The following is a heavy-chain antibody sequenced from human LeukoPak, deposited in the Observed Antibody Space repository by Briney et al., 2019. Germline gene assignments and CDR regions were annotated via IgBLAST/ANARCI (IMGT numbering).Heavy chain of an antibody. Sequence: SETLSLTCTVSGGSISSYYWSWIRQPPGKGLEWIGRIYTSGSTNYNPSLKSRVTMSVDTSKNQFSLKLSSVTAADTAVYYCARGYSSSWYDWFDPWGQGTLVTVSS. CDR3: ARGYSSSWYDWFDP. CDR2: IYTSGST. D-gene: IGHD6-13*01. J-gene: IGHJ5*02. V-gene: IGHV4-4*07. CDR1: GGSISSYY.